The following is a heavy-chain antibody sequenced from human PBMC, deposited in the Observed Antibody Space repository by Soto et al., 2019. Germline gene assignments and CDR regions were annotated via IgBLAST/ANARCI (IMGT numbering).Heavy chain of an antibody. CDR3: TTGLTIFGVVISSGDY. J-gene: IGHJ4*02. D-gene: IGHD3-3*01. Sequence: SETLSLTCTVAGGSIGSSAFYWGWIRQPPGKGLEWIGSIYHSGTTYYNPSLTSRVSISVDTSKNQFSLKLSSVTAADTAVYYCTTGLTIFGVVISSGDYWGQGILVTVSS. CDR1: GGSIGSSAFY. CDR2: IYHSGTT. V-gene: IGHV4-39*01.